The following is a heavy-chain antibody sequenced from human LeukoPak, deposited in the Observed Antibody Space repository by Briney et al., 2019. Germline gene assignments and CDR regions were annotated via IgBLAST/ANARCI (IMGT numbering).Heavy chain of an antibody. D-gene: IGHD2-21*01. V-gene: IGHV3-23*01. Sequence: PGGSLRLSCAASGLRFSNYAMNWVRQAPGKGLEWVSSINAGGDITYYADSVKGRFTSSRDNSKNTLFLQMNSLRVDDSAIYYCADGSLGWAHASLYWGQGALVTVSS. CDR3: ADGSLGWAHASLY. CDR1: GLRFSNYA. J-gene: IGHJ4*02. CDR2: INAGGDIT.